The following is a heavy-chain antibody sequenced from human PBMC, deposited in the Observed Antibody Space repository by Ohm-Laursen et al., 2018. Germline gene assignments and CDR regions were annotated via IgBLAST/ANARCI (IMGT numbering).Heavy chain of an antibody. CDR3: ASLKPPLYYYGMDV. Sequence: SLRLSCAASGLTLKSYSMNWVRQAPGKGLEWVSSISFSGSHIYYADSVKGRFTISRDNAKNSLYLQMNSLRAEDTAVYYCASLKPPLYYYGMDVWGQGTTVTVSS. V-gene: IGHV3-21*04. CDR1: GLTLKSYS. J-gene: IGHJ6*02. CDR2: ISFSGSHI.